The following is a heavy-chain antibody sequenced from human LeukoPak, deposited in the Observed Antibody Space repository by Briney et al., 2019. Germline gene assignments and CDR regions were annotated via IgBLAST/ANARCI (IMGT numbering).Heavy chain of an antibody. D-gene: IGHD3-16*01. CDR3: ARLKLGAYFDL. V-gene: IGHV4-59*08. J-gene: IGHJ2*01. Sequence: SETLSLTCTVSGGSTSSDYWSWIRQSPGKGLEWVGYVYNSGDTGKNPSLKSRVTILLDTSKNQCSLKLTSVSAADTAVYYCARLKLGAYFDLWGRGTLVTVSS. CDR2: VYNSGDT. CDR1: GGSTSSDY.